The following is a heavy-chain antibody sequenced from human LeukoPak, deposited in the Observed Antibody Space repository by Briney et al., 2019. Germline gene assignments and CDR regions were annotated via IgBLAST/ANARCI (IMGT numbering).Heavy chain of an antibody. Sequence: SETLSLTCTVSGGSISSGGYYWSWIRQHPGKGLEWIGYIYYSGSTYYNPSLKSRVTISVDTSKNQFSPKLSSVTAADTAVYYCARRRRYYYDSSGPDTYYYFDYWGQGTLVTVSS. CDR2: IYYSGST. V-gene: IGHV4-31*03. CDR3: ARRRRYYYDSSGPDTYYYFDY. CDR1: GGSISSGGYY. J-gene: IGHJ4*02. D-gene: IGHD3-22*01.